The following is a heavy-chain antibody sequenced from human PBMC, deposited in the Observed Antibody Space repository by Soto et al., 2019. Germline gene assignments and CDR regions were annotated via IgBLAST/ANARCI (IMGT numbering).Heavy chain of an antibody. Sequence: QVQLVESGGGVVQPGGSLRLSCAGSGFNFNNYGMYWVRQAPGKGLEWVAFISFQGTNDYYAEAVKGRFTISKDYSKKTLFLQMNSLRADDTAMYYRVKLMFDHDSSGFSGDYWGQGTLVTVS. CDR2: ISFQGTND. CDR3: VKLMFDHDSSGFSGDY. CDR1: GFNFNNYG. V-gene: IGHV3-30*18. J-gene: IGHJ4*02. D-gene: IGHD3-22*01.